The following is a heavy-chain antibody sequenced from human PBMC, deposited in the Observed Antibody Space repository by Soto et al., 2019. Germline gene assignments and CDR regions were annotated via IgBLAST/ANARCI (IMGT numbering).Heavy chain of an antibody. CDR2: ISSSSSTI. Sequence: GGSLRLSCAASGFTFSSYRMNWVRQAPGKGLEWVSYISSSSSTIYYADSVKGRFTISRDNAKSSLYLQMNSLRAEDTAVYYCAREQQLGDFDYWGQGTLVTVSS. J-gene: IGHJ4*02. CDR1: GFTFSSYR. CDR3: AREQQLGDFDY. D-gene: IGHD6-13*01. V-gene: IGHV3-48*01.